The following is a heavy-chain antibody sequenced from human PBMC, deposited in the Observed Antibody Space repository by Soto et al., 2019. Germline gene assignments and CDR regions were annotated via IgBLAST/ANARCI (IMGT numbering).Heavy chain of an antibody. CDR3: AREGVVPAAIFYYYGIDV. D-gene: IGHD2-2*01. V-gene: IGHV3-33*01. Sequence: ESGGGVVQPGRSLRLSCAASGFTFSSYGMHWVRQAPGKGLEWVAVIWYDGSNKYYADSVKGRFTISRDNSKNTLYLQMNSLRAEDTAVYYCAREGVVPAAIFYYYGIDVWGQGTTVTVSS. CDR2: IWYDGSNK. CDR1: GFTFSSYG. J-gene: IGHJ6*02.